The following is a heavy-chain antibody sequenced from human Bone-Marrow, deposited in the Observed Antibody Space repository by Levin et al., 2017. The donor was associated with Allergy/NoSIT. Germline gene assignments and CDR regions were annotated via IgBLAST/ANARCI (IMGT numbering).Heavy chain of an antibody. J-gene: IGHJ4*02. CDR1: GFIFNTYG. D-gene: IGHD4-17*01. V-gene: IGHV3-30*18. CDR2: ISFDGNDK. Sequence: TGGSLRLSCAASGFIFNTYGMQWVRQAPGKGLDWVAVISFDGNDKDYADSVKGRFTVSRDNSKNTLHLQMNSLRVEDTAVYYCAKVYGDPYNLMPSPVDSWGQGTLVTVSS. CDR3: AKVYGDPYNLMPSPVDS.